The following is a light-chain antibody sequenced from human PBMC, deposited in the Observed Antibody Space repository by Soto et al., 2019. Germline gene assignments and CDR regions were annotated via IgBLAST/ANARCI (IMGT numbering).Light chain of an antibody. V-gene: IGKV3-20*01. CDR1: QRISSSS. CDR3: QQQRSPALYT. J-gene: IGKJ2*01. Sequence: EIVLTQSPGTLSLSPGERATLSCRASQRISSSSLAWYQQKPGPAPRLLIHAASSRAPGIPDRFSGSGSGTDLTLPITRLEPEHFPVYCCQQQRSPALYTFRQGTKQQI. CDR2: AAS.